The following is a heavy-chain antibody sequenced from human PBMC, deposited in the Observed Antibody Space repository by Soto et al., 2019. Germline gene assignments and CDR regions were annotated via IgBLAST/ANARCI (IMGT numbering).Heavy chain of an antibody. D-gene: IGHD3-9*01. V-gene: IGHV3-7*01. CDR3: ARDRIDYYYILTGYQSLDD. Sequence: EVQLVESGGGLVQPGGSLRLSCAASGFTFSSYWMSWVRQAPGKGLEWVANIKQDGSEKYYVDSVKGRFTITRDNAKNALYLQMNSLRAEDTAVYYCARDRIDYYYILTGYQSLDDWGQGTLVTVSS. J-gene: IGHJ4*02. CDR2: IKQDGSEK. CDR1: GFTFSSYW.